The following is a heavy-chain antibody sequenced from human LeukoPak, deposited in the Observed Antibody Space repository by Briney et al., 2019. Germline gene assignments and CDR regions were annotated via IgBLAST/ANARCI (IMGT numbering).Heavy chain of an antibody. CDR1: GASTSSRY. V-gene: IGHV4-59*08. J-gene: IGHJ4*02. Sequence: SETLSLTYSASGASTSSRYWSWIRQSPGRTLEWIGHIYNGRNTKYNPSLTSRVAISVDTSKNQFSLRMTSVTAADTAIYYCAQTTGWPGFDFWGPGALVTVSS. CDR3: AQTTGWPGFDF. CDR2: IYNGRNT. D-gene: IGHD6-19*01.